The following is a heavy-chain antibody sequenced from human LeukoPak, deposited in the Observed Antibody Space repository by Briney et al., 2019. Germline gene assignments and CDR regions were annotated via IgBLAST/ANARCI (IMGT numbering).Heavy chain of an antibody. CDR3: ARLGWAFDI. CDR1: GFTFSSYE. V-gene: IGHV3-48*03. D-gene: IGHD1-26*01. J-gene: IGHJ3*02. CDR2: ISSSGSTI. Sequence: GGSLRLSCAASGFTFSSYEMNWVRQAPGKGLEWVSYISSSGSTIYYADSVKGRFTISRDNAKNSLYLQMNGLRAEDTAVYYCARLGWAFDIWGQGTMVTVSS.